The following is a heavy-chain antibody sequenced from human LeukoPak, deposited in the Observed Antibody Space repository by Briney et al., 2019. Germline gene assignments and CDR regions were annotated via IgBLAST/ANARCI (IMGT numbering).Heavy chain of an antibody. CDR3: ARHRPPYSSSWYHRSASIDY. D-gene: IGHD6-13*01. CDR1: GGSVSSSGYS. CDR2: TYYSGST. J-gene: IGHJ4*02. Sequence: SETLSLTCTVSGGSVSSSGYSWNWIRQPPGKTLEWIGYTYYSGSTNYNPSLKSRVTLSVDTSKNQFSLKLSSVTAADTAVYYCARHRPPYSSSWYHRSASIDYWGQGTLVTVSS. V-gene: IGHV4-61*08.